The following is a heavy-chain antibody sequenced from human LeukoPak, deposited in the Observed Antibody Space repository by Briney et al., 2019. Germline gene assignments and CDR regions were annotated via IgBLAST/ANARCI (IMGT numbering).Heavy chain of an antibody. D-gene: IGHD3-22*01. J-gene: IGHJ5*02. Sequence: GRSLRLSCAASGFTFSSYGMHWVRRAPGKGLEWVSAISGSGGSTYYADSVKGRFTISRDNSKNTLYLQMNSLRAEDTAVYYCAKHDPRRVVITNWFDPWGQGTLVTVSS. V-gene: IGHV3-23*01. CDR1: GFTFSSYG. CDR3: AKHDPRRVVITNWFDP. CDR2: ISGSGGST.